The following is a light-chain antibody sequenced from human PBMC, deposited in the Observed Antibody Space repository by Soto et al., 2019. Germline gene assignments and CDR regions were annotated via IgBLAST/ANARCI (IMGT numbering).Light chain of an antibody. CDR2: LGS. Sequence: DIVLTPSPLSLPVTPGEPASISCRSSQSLLHSNGYNYLDWYLQKPGQSPQLLIYLGSNRASGGPDRFSGSGSGTDFTLKISRVEAEDVGVYYCMQALQTPLFGQGTRLEIK. CDR1: QSLLHSNGYNY. V-gene: IGKV2-28*01. J-gene: IGKJ5*01. CDR3: MQALQTPL.